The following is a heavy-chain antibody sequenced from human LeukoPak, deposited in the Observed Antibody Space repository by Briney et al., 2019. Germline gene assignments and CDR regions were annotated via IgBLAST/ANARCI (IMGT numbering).Heavy chain of an antibody. J-gene: IGHJ4*02. D-gene: IGHD3-9*01. CDR2: IGSSSSYI. V-gene: IGHV3-21*01. CDR3: AREADYDILTGYWDFDY. Sequence: GGSLRLSCAASGFTFSSYSMNWVRQAPGKGLEWVSSIGSSSSYIYYADSVKGRFTISRDNAKNSLYLQMNSLRAEDTAVYYCAREADYDILTGYWDFDYWGQGTLVTVSS. CDR1: GFTFSSYS.